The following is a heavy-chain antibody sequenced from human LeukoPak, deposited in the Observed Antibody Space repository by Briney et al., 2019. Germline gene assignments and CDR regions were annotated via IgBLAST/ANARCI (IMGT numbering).Heavy chain of an antibody. V-gene: IGHV4-39*01. CDR3: ARHSQDCYYDAFDI. CDR2: IYYSGST. J-gene: IGHJ3*02. Sequence: SETLSLTCTVSGGSFSSSSSYWGWIRQPPGKGLEWIGTIYYSGSTYYNPSLNSRVTISVDTSKNRFSLRLSSVTAADTAMYYCARHSQDCYYDAFDIWGQGTMVTVSS. CDR1: GGSFSSSSSY. D-gene: IGHD2-21*01.